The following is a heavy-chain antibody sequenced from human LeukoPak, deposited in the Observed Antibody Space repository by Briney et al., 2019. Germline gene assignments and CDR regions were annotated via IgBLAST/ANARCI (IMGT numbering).Heavy chain of an antibody. CDR2: IYPGDSDT. D-gene: IGHD3-22*01. J-gene: IGHJ4*02. V-gene: IGHV5-51*01. CDR1: GYSFTSYW. Sequence: GESLKISCKGSGYSFTSYWIGWVRQMPGKGLEWMGIIYPGDSDTRYSPSFQGQVTISADKSISTAYLQWSSPKASDTAMYYCARPYYYDSSGYYETEDYWGQGTLVTVSS. CDR3: ARPYYYDSSGYYETEDY.